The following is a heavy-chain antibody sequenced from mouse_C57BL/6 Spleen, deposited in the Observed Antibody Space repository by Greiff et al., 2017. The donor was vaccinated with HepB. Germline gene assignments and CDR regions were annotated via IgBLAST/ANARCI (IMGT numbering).Heavy chain of an antibody. V-gene: IGHV14-2*01. CDR2: IDPEDGET. Sequence: EVMLVESGAELVKPGASVKLSCTASGFNIKDYYMHWVKQRTEQGLEWIGRIDPEDGETKYAPKFQGKATITADTSSNTAYLQLSSLTSEDTAVYYCAREDLLLRSFDYWGQGTTLTVSS. CDR1: GFNIKDYY. D-gene: IGHD1-1*01. J-gene: IGHJ2*01. CDR3: AREDLLLRSFDY.